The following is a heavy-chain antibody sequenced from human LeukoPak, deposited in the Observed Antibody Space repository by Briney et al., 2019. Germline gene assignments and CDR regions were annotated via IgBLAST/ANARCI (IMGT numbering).Heavy chain of an antibody. CDR1: GFTFSSYS. CDR2: ISFSGSTI. CDR3: AKVEDSGTYYPNFAY. J-gene: IGHJ4*02. Sequence: GGSLRLSCAASGFTFSSYSMNWVRQAPGKGLDWVSYISFSGSTIYYADSVKGRFTISRDNSKNTLYLQMNSLRAEDTAVYYCAKVEDSGTYYPNFAYWGQGTLVTVSS. V-gene: IGHV3-48*01. D-gene: IGHD1-26*01.